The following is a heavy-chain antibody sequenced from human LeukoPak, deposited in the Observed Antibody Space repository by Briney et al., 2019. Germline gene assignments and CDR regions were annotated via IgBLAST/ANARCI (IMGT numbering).Heavy chain of an antibody. Sequence: GRSLRLSCAASGFTFSSYGMHWVRQAPGKGLEWVAVIWYDGSNKYYADSVKGRFTISRDNSKNTLYLQMNSLRAEDTAVYYCARGTMSSLYYYGMDVWGQGTTVTVSS. J-gene: IGHJ6*02. CDR2: IWYDGSNK. V-gene: IGHV3-33*01. D-gene: IGHD3-10*02. CDR3: ARGTMSSLYYYGMDV. CDR1: GFTFSSYG.